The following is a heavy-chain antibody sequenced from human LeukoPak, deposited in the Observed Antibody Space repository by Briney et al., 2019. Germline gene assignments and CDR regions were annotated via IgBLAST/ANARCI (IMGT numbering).Heavy chain of an antibody. V-gene: IGHV1-69*13. Sequence: SVKVSCKASGGTFSSYAISWVRQAPGQGLEWMGGIIPIFGTANYAQKFQGRVTITADESTSTAYMELSSLRSEDTAVYYCARGLPFGHSSSWYNDYWGQGTLVTVSS. CDR3: ARGLPFGHSSSWYNDY. CDR2: IIPIFGTA. CDR1: GGTFSSYA. D-gene: IGHD6-13*01. J-gene: IGHJ4*02.